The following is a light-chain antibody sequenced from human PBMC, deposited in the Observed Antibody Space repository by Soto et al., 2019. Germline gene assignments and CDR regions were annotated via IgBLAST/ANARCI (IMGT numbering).Light chain of an antibody. V-gene: IGKV1-6*01. J-gene: IGKJ2*01. CDR1: QDIRDE. Sequence: AIQMTQSPSSLSASIGDRVTITCRASQDIRDELAWYQHEPGKTPKLLIHAASTLQSGVPSRFSGSRSGTDFTLTISSLQPEDFATYYCLQDFKYTFTFGQGTRLELK. CDR3: LQDFKYTFT. CDR2: AAS.